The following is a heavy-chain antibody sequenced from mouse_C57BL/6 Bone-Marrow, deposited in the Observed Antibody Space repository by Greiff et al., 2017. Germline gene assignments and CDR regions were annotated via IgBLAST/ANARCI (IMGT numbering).Heavy chain of an antibody. Sequence: VQLQQPGAELVMPGASVKLSCKASGYTFTSYWMHWVKQRPGQGLEWIGEIDPSDSYTNYNHKFKGKSTLTVDNSSSTAYMQLSSLTSEDSAVYYCARGGYGYWYFDVWGTGTTVTVSS. CDR1: GYTFTSYW. V-gene: IGHV1-69*01. CDR3: ARGGYGYWYFDV. J-gene: IGHJ1*03. D-gene: IGHD3-1*01. CDR2: IDPSDSYT.